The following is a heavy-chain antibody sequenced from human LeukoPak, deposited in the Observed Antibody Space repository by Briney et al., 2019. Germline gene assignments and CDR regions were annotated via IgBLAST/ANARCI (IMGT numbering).Heavy chain of an antibody. J-gene: IGHJ3*02. D-gene: IGHD3-3*01. Sequence: ASVTVSCKASGYAFTSYDINWVRQAPGQGLEWMGWMNPNSGNTGYAQKFQGRVTMTRNTSISTAYMELSSLRSEDTAVYYCARGLTIFGVVIIGAFDIWGQGTMVTVSS. CDR2: MNPNSGNT. CDR3: ARGLTIFGVVIIGAFDI. CDR1: GYAFTSYD. V-gene: IGHV1-8*01.